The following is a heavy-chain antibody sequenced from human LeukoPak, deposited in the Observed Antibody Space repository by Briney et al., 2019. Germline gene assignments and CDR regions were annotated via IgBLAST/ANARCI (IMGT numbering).Heavy chain of an antibody. CDR3: AKDRSSGYYPLALDV. Sequence: PGGSLRLSCAVSGFTFSSYAMHWVRQAPGKGLEWVAVISYDGSNKYYADSVKGRFTISRDNSKNTLYLQMNSLRAEDTAVYYCAKDRSSGYYPLALDVWGQGTTVTVSS. CDR2: ISYDGSNK. CDR1: GFTFSSYA. J-gene: IGHJ6*02. V-gene: IGHV3-30-3*01. D-gene: IGHD3-22*01.